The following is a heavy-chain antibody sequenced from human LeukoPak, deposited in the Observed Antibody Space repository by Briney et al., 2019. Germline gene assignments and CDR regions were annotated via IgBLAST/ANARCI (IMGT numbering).Heavy chain of an antibody. V-gene: IGHV4-59*08. D-gene: IGHD1-14*01. CDR1: GGSISSYY. CDR2: IYYSGST. CDR3: ARHRKSYYYGMDV. J-gene: IGHJ6*02. Sequence: SETLSLTCTVSGGSISSYYWSWIRQPPGKGLEWIGYIYYSGSTNYNPSLKSRVTISVDTSKNQFSLKLSSVTAADTAVYYCARHRKSYYYGMDVWGQGTTVTVS.